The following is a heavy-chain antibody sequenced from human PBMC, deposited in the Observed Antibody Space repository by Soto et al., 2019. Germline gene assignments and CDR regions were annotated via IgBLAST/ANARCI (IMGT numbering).Heavy chain of an antibody. CDR3: ATLPWEVAPS. D-gene: IGHD1-26*01. Sequence: PGGSLTLSCSDSGFTIGNLGIHWDRQAPGKGLEWGSHIGPDGAAIVYADSVKGRFNISRDNARHTVYLQMNSLEAEDTAVYYCATLPWEVAPSWGQGA. CDR2: IGPDGAAI. CDR1: GFTIGNLG. J-gene: IGHJ5*02. V-gene: IGHV3-74*03.